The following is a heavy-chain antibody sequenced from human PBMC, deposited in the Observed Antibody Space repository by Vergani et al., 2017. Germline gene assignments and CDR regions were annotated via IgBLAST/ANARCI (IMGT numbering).Heavy chain of an antibody. CDR1: GFTFSSYG. V-gene: IGHV3-33*01. J-gene: IGHJ3*02. CDR3: ARERELLGAFDI. CDR2: IWYDGSNK. D-gene: IGHD1-26*01. Sequence: QVQLVESGGGVVQPGRSLRLSCAASGFTFSSYGMHWVRQAPGKGLEWVAVIWYDGSNKYYADSVKGRFTISRDNSKTTLYLQMNSLRAEDTAVYYCARERELLGAFDIWGQGTMVTVSS.